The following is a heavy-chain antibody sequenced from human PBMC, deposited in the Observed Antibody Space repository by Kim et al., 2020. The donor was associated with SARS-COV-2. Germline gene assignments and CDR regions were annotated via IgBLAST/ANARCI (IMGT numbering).Heavy chain of an antibody. CDR3: ARGSGRYGPADY. J-gene: IGHJ4*02. V-gene: IGHV1-46*01. Sequence: SYEQKFPGRVTLTRDTSTSTVYMELSSLRSEDTAVYYCARGSGRYGPADYWGQGTLVTVSS. D-gene: IGHD2-15*01.